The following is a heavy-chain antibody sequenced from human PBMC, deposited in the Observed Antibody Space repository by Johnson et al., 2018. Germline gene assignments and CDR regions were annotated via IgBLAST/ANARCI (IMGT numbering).Heavy chain of an antibody. CDR3: ARVGYYDSSDAFDI. CDR1: GFTFSSNY. J-gene: IGHJ3*02. D-gene: IGHD3-22*01. V-gene: IGHV3-66*01. CDR2: IYSGGST. Sequence: EVQLVESGGGVVQXGRSXRLXFAASGFTFSSNYMSWVRQAPGKGLEWVSVIYSGGSTYYAESVKGRFTISRDNSKNTLYLQMNSLRAEDTAVYYCARVGYYDSSDAFDIWGQGTMVTVSS.